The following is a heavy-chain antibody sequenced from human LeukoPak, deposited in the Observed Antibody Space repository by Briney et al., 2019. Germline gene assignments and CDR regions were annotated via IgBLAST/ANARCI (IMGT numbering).Heavy chain of an antibody. V-gene: IGHV3-48*04. CDR1: GFTFSSYS. J-gene: IGHJ4*02. CDR2: ITASGTAM. CDR3: AKDPRYPGDY. D-gene: IGHD2-2*02. Sequence: GGSLRLSCAASGFTFSSYSMNWVRQAPGKGLEWVSHITASGTAMFYADSVKGRFTISRDNAKNTLYLQMNSLRAEDTAVYYCAKDPRYPGDYWGQGTLVTVSS.